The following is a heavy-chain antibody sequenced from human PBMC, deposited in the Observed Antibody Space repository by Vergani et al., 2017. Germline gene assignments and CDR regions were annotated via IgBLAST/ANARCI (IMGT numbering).Heavy chain of an antibody. Sequence: QVQLVQSGAEVKKPGSPVKVSCKASGGTFSSYAISWVRQAPGQGREWMGRIIPIFGTANYAQKFQGRVTITADESTSTAYMELSSLRSEDTAVYYCTRDGRVVTAKIWFDPWGQGTLVTVSS. CDR1: GGTFSSYA. V-gene: IGHV1-69*13. CDR3: TRDGRVVTAKIWFDP. J-gene: IGHJ5*02. D-gene: IGHD2-21*02. CDR2: IIPIFGTA.